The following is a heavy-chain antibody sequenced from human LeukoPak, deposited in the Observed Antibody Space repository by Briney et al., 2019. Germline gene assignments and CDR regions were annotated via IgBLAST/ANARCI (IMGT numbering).Heavy chain of an antibody. V-gene: IGHV1-8*01. J-gene: IGHJ6*03. CDR3: ARISYPPTTYYYYYYMDV. D-gene: IGHD1-1*01. Sequence: ASVKVSCKASGYTFTSYDITWVRHATGQGLEWMGWMNPNSGDTGYAQRFQGRVTMTRNTSISTAYMELSSLRSEDTAVYYCARISYPPTTYYYYYYMDVWGKGTTVTVSS. CDR2: MNPNSGDT. CDR1: GYTFTSYD.